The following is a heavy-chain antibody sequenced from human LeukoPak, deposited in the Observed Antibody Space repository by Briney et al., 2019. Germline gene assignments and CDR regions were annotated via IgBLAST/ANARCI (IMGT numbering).Heavy chain of an antibody. CDR3: ARAPLSPYHYDPQRPKGYFDY. CDR1: GFTFSSYG. V-gene: IGHV3-30*03. J-gene: IGHJ4*02. Sequence: GGSLRLSCAASGFTFSSYGMHWVRQAPGKGLEWVAVISYDGSNKYYADSVKGRFTISRDNSKNTVYLQMNSLRAEDTAVYYCARAPLSPYHYDPQRPKGYFDYWGQGTLVTVSS. CDR2: ISYDGSNK. D-gene: IGHD3-22*01.